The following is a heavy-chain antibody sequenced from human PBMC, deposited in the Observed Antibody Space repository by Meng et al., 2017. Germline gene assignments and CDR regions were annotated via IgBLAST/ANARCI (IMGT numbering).Heavy chain of an antibody. Sequence: QVRLTQWGQALLKPSETLSLTCLVYGGSFSGYYWGWIRQPPGKGLEWIGEINHSGSTNYNPSLKSRVTISVDTSKNQFSLKLSSVTAADTAVYYCARRGIAARPFYYWGQGTLVTVSS. CDR3: ARRGIAARPFYY. J-gene: IGHJ4*02. CDR2: INHSGST. V-gene: IGHV4-34*02. CDR1: GGSFSGYY. D-gene: IGHD6-6*01.